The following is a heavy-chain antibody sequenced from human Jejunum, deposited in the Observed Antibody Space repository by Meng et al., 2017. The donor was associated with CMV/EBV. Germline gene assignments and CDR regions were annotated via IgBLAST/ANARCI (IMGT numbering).Heavy chain of an antibody. J-gene: IGHJ4*02. CDR3: ARENDYNNYFDL. CDR1: GFTLSNYP. D-gene: IGHD5-24*01. CDR2: ISYDESDQ. Sequence: SGFTLSNYPLHWVRQAPGKGLEWVAVISYDESDQYYADSVKGRFTITRDYSKNTLYLQMNSLRGDDTAVYYCARENDYNNYFDLWGQGTLVTVSS. V-gene: IGHV3-30*01.